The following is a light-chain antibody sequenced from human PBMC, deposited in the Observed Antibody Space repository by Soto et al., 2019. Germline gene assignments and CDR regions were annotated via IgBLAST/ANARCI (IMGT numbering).Light chain of an antibody. CDR1: TSDFNYYNS. CDR2: NVS. Sequence: QSVLTQPASVSGSPGQSITISCTGTTSDFNYYNSVSWYQHHPGQAPKLMIYNVSNRPSGVSYRFPGSKSGNTASLTISGLQAEDEADYYCTSYTSSTTYFFGTGTKLTVL. CDR3: TSYTSSTTYF. J-gene: IGLJ1*01. V-gene: IGLV2-14*03.